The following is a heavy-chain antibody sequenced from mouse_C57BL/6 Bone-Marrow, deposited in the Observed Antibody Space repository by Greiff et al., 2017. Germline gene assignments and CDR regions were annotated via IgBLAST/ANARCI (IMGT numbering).Heavy chain of an antibody. Sequence: EVKLVESGEGLVKPGGSLKLSCAASGFTFSSYAMSWVRQTPEKRLEWVAYINSGGGYSYYADTVKGRFTISRDNARNTLYLQMSSRKSEDTAMYYCTRDLGKYYFDYWGQGTTLTVSS. D-gene: IGHD3-3*01. J-gene: IGHJ2*01. V-gene: IGHV5-9-1*02. CDR2: INSGGGYS. CDR1: GFTFSSYA. CDR3: TRDLGKYYFDY.